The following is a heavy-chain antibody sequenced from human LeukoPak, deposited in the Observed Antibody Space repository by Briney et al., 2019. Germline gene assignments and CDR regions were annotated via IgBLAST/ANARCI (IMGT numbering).Heavy chain of an antibody. Sequence: GGSLRLSCAASGFTFDDYGVSWVRQAPGKGLEWVSGINWNGGSTGYADSVKGRFTISRDNAKNSLYLQMNSLRAEDTALYYCARGGYSSPNADLDYWGQGTLVTVSS. CDR1: GFTFDDYG. V-gene: IGHV3-20*04. D-gene: IGHD6-13*01. CDR3: ARGGYSSPNADLDY. J-gene: IGHJ4*02. CDR2: INWNGGST.